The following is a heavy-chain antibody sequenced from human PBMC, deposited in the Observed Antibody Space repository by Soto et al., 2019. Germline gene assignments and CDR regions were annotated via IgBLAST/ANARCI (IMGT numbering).Heavy chain of an antibody. CDR2: IYYSGST. CDR1: GGSISSSSYY. CDR3: ARQDEVYSSGWLWEYYFDY. V-gene: IGHV4-39*01. D-gene: IGHD6-19*01. Sequence: PSETLSLTCTVSGGSISSSSYYWGWIRQPPGKGLEWIGSIYYSGSTYYNPSLKSRVTISVDTSKNQFSLKLSSVTAADTAVYYCARQDEVYSSGWLWEYYFDYWGQGTLVTVSS. J-gene: IGHJ4*02.